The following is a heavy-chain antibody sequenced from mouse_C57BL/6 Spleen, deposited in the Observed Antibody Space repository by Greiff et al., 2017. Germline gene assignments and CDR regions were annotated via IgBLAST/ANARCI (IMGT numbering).Heavy chain of an antibody. CDR1: GYTFTDYE. D-gene: IGHD2-1*01. J-gene: IGHJ2*01. CDR3: TRSGLNGNY. V-gene: IGHV1-15*01. Sequence: VQRVESGAELVRPGASVTLSCKASGYTFTDYEMHWVKQTPVHGLEWIGAIDPETGGTAYNQKFKGKAILTADKSSSTAYMELRSLTSEDSAVYYCTRSGLNGNYWGQGTTLTVSS. CDR2: IDPETGGT.